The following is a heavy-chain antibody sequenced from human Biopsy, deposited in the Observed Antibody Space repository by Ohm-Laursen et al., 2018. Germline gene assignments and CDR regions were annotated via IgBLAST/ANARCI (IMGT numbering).Heavy chain of an antibody. CDR3: AKGLYSGSYYYDS. CDR1: GFTLSNYG. CDR2: VSSDGKNK. V-gene: IGHV3-30*18. D-gene: IGHD1-26*01. Sequence: SLRLSCAASGFTLSNYGMHWVRQAPGRGLEWGAAVSSDGKNKHYADSVQGRFTVSRDNSKNTVDLQMNSLRAEDTAVYYCAKGLYSGSYYYDSWGQGTLVTVSS. J-gene: IGHJ4*02.